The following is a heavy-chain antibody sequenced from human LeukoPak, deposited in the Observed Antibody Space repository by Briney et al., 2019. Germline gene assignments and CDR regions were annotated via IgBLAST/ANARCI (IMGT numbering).Heavy chain of an antibody. CDR1: GFTFSNYW. D-gene: IGHD3-3*01. Sequence: PGGSLRLSCAASGFTFSNYWMIWVRQAPGKGLEWVGNIKQDGSEKRYADSVRGRFTISRDNAQTSLYLQMNSLRAEDTAVYYCAKGSWSRFDSWGQGTLVTVSS. CDR3: AKGSWSRFDS. J-gene: IGHJ4*02. CDR2: IKQDGSEK. V-gene: IGHV3-7*05.